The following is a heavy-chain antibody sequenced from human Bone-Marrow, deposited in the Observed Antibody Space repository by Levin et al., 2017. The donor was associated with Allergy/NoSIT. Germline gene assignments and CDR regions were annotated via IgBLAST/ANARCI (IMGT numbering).Heavy chain of an antibody. Sequence: GESLKISCAASGFTFSDYYMSWIRQAPGKGLEWVSYISSSGSTIYYADSVKGRFTISRDNAKNSLYLQMNSLRAEDTAVYYCARSLWFGEFGYWGQGTLVTVSS. V-gene: IGHV3-11*01. J-gene: IGHJ4*02. CDR2: ISSSGSTI. CDR3: ARSLWFGEFGY. D-gene: IGHD3-10*01. CDR1: GFTFSDYY.